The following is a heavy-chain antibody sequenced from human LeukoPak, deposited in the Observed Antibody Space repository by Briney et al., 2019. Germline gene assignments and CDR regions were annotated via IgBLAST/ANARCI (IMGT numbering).Heavy chain of an antibody. D-gene: IGHD3-9*01. CDR1: GYTFTGYY. Sequence: ASVKVSCKASGYTFTGYYMHWVRQAPGQGLEWMGWINPNSGGTNYAQKFQGRVTMTRDTSISTAYMKLSRLRSDDTAVYYCARDLHYDILTGYNYWGQGTLVTVSS. CDR2: INPNSGGT. CDR3: ARDLHYDILTGYNY. J-gene: IGHJ4*02. V-gene: IGHV1-2*02.